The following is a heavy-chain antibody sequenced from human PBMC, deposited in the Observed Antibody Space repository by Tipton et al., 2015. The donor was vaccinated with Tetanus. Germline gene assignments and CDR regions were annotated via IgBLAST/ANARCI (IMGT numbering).Heavy chain of an antibody. J-gene: IGHJ4*02. Sequence: RSLRLSCAASGFTFSSYVIHWVRQAPGKGLEWLAVISYDGSNRYYADSVKGRFTISRDTSKNTLYLQMNSLRVEDTGVYYCARDPLSGYSYGPFDYWGQGGLVTVSS. CDR3: ARDPLSGYSYGPFDY. CDR1: GFTFSSYV. CDR2: ISYDGSNR. D-gene: IGHD5-18*01. V-gene: IGHV3-30-3*01.